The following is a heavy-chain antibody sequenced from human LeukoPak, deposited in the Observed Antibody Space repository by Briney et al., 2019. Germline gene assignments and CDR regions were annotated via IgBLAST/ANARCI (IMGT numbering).Heavy chain of an antibody. Sequence: SETLSLTCAVYGGSFSGYYWNWIRQPPGKGLEWIGEINHSGSTNYNPSLKSRVTISVDTSKNQFSLKLSSVTAADTAVYYCARHRYYYDSSGYYYYYYYMDVWGKGTTVTISS. CDR2: INHSGST. CDR3: ARHRYYYDSSGYYYYYYYMDV. CDR1: GGSFSGYY. D-gene: IGHD3-22*01. V-gene: IGHV4-34*01. J-gene: IGHJ6*03.